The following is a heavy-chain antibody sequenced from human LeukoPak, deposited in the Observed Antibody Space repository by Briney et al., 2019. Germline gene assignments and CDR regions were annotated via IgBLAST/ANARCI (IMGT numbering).Heavy chain of an antibody. CDR1: GFLLRIYG. CDR3: ARSDYLYWYFDL. J-gene: IGHJ2*01. V-gene: IGHV3-30*14. CDR2: IYYAGDRQ. Sequence: GGSLGLPCEGWGFLLRIYGMHGARDARGRGWVGLAVIYYAGDRQYYADSVKGRFTISTDNYKNTLSLQMTSLTPEDTAVYSCARSDYLYWYFDLWGRRTLVTVSS. D-gene: IGHD1-26*01.